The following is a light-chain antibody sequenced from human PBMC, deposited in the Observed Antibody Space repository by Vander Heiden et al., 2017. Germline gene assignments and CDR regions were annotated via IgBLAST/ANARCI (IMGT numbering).Light chain of an antibody. J-gene: IGLJ1*01. CDR1: SSNLGSNT. CDR3: VAWDDSLNGYV. CDR2: SDN. Sequence: QSVLTQPPSASGTPGQRATLSCSGSSSNLGSNTVNWYQQLPGTAPKLLIYSDNQRPSGVPDRFSGSKSGTSASLAISGLQAEDEADYYCVAWDDSLNGYVFGTGTKVTVL. V-gene: IGLV1-44*01.